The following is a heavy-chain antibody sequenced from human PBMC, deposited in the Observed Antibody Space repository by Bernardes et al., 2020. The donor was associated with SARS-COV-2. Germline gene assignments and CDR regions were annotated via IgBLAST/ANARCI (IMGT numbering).Heavy chain of an antibody. CDR1: GFTFSDYY. CDR2: ISSSGSTI. V-gene: IGHV3-11*01. CDR3: ARDWVNYYYYGMDV. D-gene: IGHD2-21*01. J-gene: IGHJ6*02. Sequence: GWSLRLSCAASGFTFSDYYMSWIRQAPGKGLEWVSYISSSGSTIYYADSVKGRFTISRDNAKNSLYLQMNSLRAEDTAVYYCARDWVNYYYYGMDVWGQGTTVTVSS.